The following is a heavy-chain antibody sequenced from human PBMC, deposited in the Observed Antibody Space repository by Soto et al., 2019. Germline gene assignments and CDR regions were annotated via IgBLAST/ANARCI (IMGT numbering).Heavy chain of an antibody. CDR3: ARDLGYYDFWSGSPPYGMDV. Sequence: SETLSLTCTVSGGSISSYYWSWIRQPPGKGLEWIGYIYYSGSTNYNPSLKSRVTISVDTSKNQFSLKLSSVTAADTAVYYCARDLGYYDFWSGSPPYGMDVWSQGTTVTVSS. CDR2: IYYSGST. J-gene: IGHJ6*02. D-gene: IGHD3-3*01. V-gene: IGHV4-59*01. CDR1: GGSISSYY.